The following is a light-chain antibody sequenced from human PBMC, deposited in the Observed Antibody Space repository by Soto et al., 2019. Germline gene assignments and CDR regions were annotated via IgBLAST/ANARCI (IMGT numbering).Light chain of an antibody. CDR2: SDN. CDR3: AAWDDSLNGVV. J-gene: IGLJ2*01. Sequence: QAVVTQPPSASGTPGQRVTISCSGSSSNIGGKTVNWYQQLPGTAPKLLIYSDNQRPSGVPDRFSGSKSGTSASLAISGLQSEDEAGYFCAAWDDSLNGVVFGGGTKLTVL. V-gene: IGLV1-44*01. CDR1: SSNIGGKT.